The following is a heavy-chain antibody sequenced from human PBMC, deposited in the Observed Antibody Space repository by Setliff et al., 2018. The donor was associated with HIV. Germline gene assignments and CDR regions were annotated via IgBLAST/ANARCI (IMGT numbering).Heavy chain of an antibody. CDR1: GYTFTNYA. CDR2: INPAYGNT. V-gene: IGHV1-3*01. CDR3: AKEAFTSGWSHYDN. D-gene: IGHD2-2*01. Sequence: ASVKVSCKASGYTFTNYAMHWVRQAPGQRLEWMAWINPAYGNTEYSQKFQGRITVTGDSSASTDYMELSTMTSEDTAIYYCAKEAFTSGWSHYDNWGHGALVTVSS. J-gene: IGHJ4*01.